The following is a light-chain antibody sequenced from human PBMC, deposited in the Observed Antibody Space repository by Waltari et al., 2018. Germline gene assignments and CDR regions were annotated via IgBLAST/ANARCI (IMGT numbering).Light chain of an antibody. CDR3: QQYNTYWT. J-gene: IGKJ1*01. Sequence: DIQMTQSPSTLSASVGDRVTITCRASQSISNWLAWYQQKPGKAPKPLIDKASSLQSGVPSRFSGSGSGTEFTLTISSLQRDDYATYYCQQYNTYWTFGQGTKVEIK. CDR2: KAS. CDR1: QSISNW. V-gene: IGKV1-5*03.